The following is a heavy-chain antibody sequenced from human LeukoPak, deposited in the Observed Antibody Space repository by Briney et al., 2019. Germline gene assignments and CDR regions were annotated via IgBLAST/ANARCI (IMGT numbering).Heavy chain of an antibody. CDR2: INHSGST. CDR1: GGSFSGYY. Sequence: SETQSLTCAVYGGSFSGYYWSWIRQPPGKGLEWIGEINHSGSTNYNPSLKSRVTISVDTSKNQFSLKLSSVTAADTAVYYCARGLGDSSGYYSSYFDYWGQGTLVTVSS. V-gene: IGHV4-34*01. J-gene: IGHJ4*02. D-gene: IGHD3-22*01. CDR3: ARGLGDSSGYYSSYFDY.